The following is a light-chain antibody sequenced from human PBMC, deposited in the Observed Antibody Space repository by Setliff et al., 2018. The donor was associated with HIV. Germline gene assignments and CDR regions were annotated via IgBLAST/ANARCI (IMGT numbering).Light chain of an antibody. Sequence: ALTQPASVSGSPGQSIAISCTGTTNDVGAYNYVSWYQQHPGKAPKLIIYQVSNRPSGVPHRFSGSKSGNTASLTISGLQAEDEADYYCSSYGDSPYVFGTGTKVTVL. V-gene: IGLV2-14*01. J-gene: IGLJ1*01. CDR3: SSYGDSPYV. CDR2: QVS. CDR1: TNDVGAYNY.